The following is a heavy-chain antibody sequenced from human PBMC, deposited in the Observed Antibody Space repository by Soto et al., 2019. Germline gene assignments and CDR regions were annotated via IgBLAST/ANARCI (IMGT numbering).Heavy chain of an antibody. CDR3: AKDKPTYYGSGSPDVVDY. V-gene: IGHV3-23*01. CDR2: ISGSGGST. Sequence: GGSLRLSCAASGFTFSSYAMSWVRQAPGKGLEWVSAISGSGGSTYYADSVKGRFTISTDNTKNTLYLQMNSLRAEDTAVDYCAKDKPTYYGSGSPDVVDYWGQGTLVTVSS. CDR1: GFTFSSYA. D-gene: IGHD3-10*01. J-gene: IGHJ4*02.